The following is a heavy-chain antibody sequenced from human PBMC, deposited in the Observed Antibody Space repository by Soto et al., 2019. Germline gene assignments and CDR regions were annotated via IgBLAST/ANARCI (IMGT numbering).Heavy chain of an antibody. CDR3: ARSKLVVAATPWWFDP. CDR2: IYPGDSDT. J-gene: IGHJ5*02. CDR1: GYSFTSYW. V-gene: IGHV5-51*01. Sequence: GASLKISCKGSGYSFTSYWIGWVRQMPGKGLEWMGIIYPGDSDTRYSPSFQGQVTISADKSISTAYLQWSSLKASDTAMYYCARSKLVVAATPWWFDPWGQGTLVTVSS. D-gene: IGHD2-15*01.